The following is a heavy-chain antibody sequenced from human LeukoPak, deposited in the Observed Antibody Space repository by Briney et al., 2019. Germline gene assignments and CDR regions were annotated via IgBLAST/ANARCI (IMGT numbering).Heavy chain of an antibody. D-gene: IGHD4-17*01. J-gene: IGHJ4*02. CDR2: IKQYGSEK. CDR1: GFTFSSYC. CDR3: ARDDNTVTSDY. Sequence: WGSLTLTCAASGFTFSSYCMNWIRQPPGKGLEWVANIKQYGSEKYYVDSVKGRSTISRDNAKNSLYLQMNSLRAEDTAVYYCARDDNTVTSDYWGQGTLVTVSS. V-gene: IGHV3-7*01.